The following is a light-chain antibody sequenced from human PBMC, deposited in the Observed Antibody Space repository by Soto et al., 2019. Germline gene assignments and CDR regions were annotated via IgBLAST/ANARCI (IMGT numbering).Light chain of an antibody. V-gene: IGLV1-51*02. Sequence: QAVVTQPPSVSAAPGQKVTISCSGSSSNIGNNYVSWYQQLPGTAPKLLIYENNKRPSGIPDRFSGSKSGTSATLGITGLQTGDEADYYCGTWDSSLSAGQVFGTGTKLTVL. J-gene: IGLJ1*01. CDR2: ENN. CDR3: GTWDSSLSAGQV. CDR1: SSNIGNNY.